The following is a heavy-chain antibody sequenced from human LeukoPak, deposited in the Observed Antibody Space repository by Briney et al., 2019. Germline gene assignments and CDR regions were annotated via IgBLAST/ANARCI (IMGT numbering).Heavy chain of an antibody. CDR3: TTAQSFNSSGSLAY. CDR1: GFTFNKAR. Sequence: GGSLRLSCAASGFTFNKARMNWVRQAPGKGLEWVGRFTSQTDGGTTDYAAPVRGRFTISRDDSKDTLYLQMNSLKTEDTAVYYCTTAQSFNSSGSLAYWGQGTLVTVSS. V-gene: IGHV3-15*01. CDR2: FTSQTDGGTT. D-gene: IGHD3-22*01. J-gene: IGHJ4*02.